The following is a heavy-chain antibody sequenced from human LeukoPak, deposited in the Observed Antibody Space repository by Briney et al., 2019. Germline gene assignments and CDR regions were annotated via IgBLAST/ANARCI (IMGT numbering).Heavy chain of an antibody. Sequence: TGGSLRLSCAASGLTVSINYMTWLRQAPEKGLKWVSVIYTDGRTYYADSVRGRFTISRDNSKNTVYLQMSTLTTEDTAVYYCARVDTGRGGGWVPFDYWGQGTPVTVSS. CDR3: ARVDTGRGGGWVPFDY. CDR1: GLTVSINY. CDR2: IYTDGRT. V-gene: IGHV3-66*02. D-gene: IGHD3-10*01. J-gene: IGHJ4*02.